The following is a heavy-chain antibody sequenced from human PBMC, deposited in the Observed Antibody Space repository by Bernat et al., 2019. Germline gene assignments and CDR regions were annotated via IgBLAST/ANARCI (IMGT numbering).Heavy chain of an antibody. V-gene: IGHV3-72*01. Sequence: EVQLVESGGGLVQPGGSLRLSCAASGFTFSDHYMDWVRQAPGKGLEWVGRTRNRANSYTTEYAASVKGRFTVSRDDSRNSVFLQMNSLKTEDTAVYYCARGGAPGIDFDYWGHGTLVTVSS. CDR3: ARGGAPGIDFDY. CDR2: TRNRANSYTT. J-gene: IGHJ4*01. CDR1: GFTFSDHY. D-gene: IGHD1-26*01.